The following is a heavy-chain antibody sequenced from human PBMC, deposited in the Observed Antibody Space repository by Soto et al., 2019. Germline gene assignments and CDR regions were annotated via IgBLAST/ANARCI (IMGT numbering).Heavy chain of an antibody. CDR3: ARDPDIWGGNLGG. D-gene: IGHD3-3*01. J-gene: IGHJ4*02. CDR2: INSFNGKT. CDR1: GYTFTSYG. V-gene: IGHV1-18*01. Sequence: QVQLVQSGTEVKKPGASVKVSCKGSGYTFTSYGISWVRHAPGQGLEWMGWINSFNGKTNYGKRLQGRVTMTTDTSTSTGYMELRSLRSDVTAVYYCARDPDIWGGNLGGWGQGTLVTVAS.